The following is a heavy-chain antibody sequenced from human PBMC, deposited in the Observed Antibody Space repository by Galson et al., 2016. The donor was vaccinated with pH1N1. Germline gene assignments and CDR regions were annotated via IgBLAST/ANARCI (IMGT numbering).Heavy chain of an antibody. Sequence: QSGAEVKKSGESLKISCKGSGYSFKSYWNAWVRQMPGKGLAWMGLIYPGDSDTRYSPSFLGQVIRSADKSISTAFLPWSSLDASDTAMDYCSRRGIHGTDLWGQGTLVTVSS. V-gene: IGHV5-51*01. D-gene: IGHD1/OR15-1a*01. CDR3: SRRGIHGTDL. CDR1: GYSFKSYW. J-gene: IGHJ5*02. CDR2: IYPGDSDT.